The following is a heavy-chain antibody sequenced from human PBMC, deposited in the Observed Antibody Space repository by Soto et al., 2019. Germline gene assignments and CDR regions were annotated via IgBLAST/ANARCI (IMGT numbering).Heavy chain of an antibody. CDR1: GYTFTSYA. CDR2: INAGNGNT. V-gene: IGHV1-3*01. D-gene: IGHD5-18*01. J-gene: IGHJ4*02. CDR3: AGGLNGYLHYFDY. Sequence: QVQLVQSGAEVKKPGASVKVSCKASGYTFTSYAMHWVRQAPGQRLEWMGWINAGNGNTKYSQKFQGRVTITRDTSASTAYMELSSLRSEDTAVYYWAGGLNGYLHYFDYWGQGTPVTVSS.